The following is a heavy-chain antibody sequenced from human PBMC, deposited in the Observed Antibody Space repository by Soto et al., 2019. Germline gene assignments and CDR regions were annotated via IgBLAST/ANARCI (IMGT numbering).Heavy chain of an antibody. CDR2: ISAYNGNT. V-gene: IGHV1-18*01. CDR1: GYTLTSYV. CDR3: ARDLMYDILTGYRYYFDY. D-gene: IGHD3-9*01. Sequence: ASVKVSCKASGYTLTSYVISWVRQAPGQGLEWMGWISAYNGNTNYAQKLQGRVTMTTDTSTSTAYMELRSLRSDVTAVYYCARDLMYDILTGYRYYFDYCGQGTLVTVSS. J-gene: IGHJ4*02.